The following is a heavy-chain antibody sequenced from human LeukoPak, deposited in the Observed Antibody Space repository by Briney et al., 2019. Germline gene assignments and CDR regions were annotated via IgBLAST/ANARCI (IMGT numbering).Heavy chain of an antibody. CDR1: GFTFSSYG. V-gene: IGHV3-30*02. Sequence: GGSLRLSCAASGFTFSSYGMHWVRQAPGKGLEWVAFIRYDGSNKYYADSVKGRFTISRDNSKNTLYLQMNSLRAEDTAVYYRAKDVGRYDFWSGYSPFDYWVQGTLVTVSS. J-gene: IGHJ4*02. CDR2: IRYDGSNK. CDR3: AKDVGRYDFWSGYSPFDY. D-gene: IGHD3-3*01.